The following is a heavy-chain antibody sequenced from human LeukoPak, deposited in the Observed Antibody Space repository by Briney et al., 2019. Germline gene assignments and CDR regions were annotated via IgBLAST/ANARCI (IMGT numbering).Heavy chain of an antibody. D-gene: IGHD3-16*02. CDR1: GYTFTGYY. CDR3: ARRRFYHY. Sequence: ASVKVSCKASGYTFTGYYLHWVRQAPGQGLEWMGWINPNSGGTNYAQKFHGRVTMTRDTSIITAYMELSRLRSDDTAVYYCARRRFYHYWGQGTLVTVSS. V-gene: IGHV1-2*02. J-gene: IGHJ4*02. CDR2: INPNSGGT.